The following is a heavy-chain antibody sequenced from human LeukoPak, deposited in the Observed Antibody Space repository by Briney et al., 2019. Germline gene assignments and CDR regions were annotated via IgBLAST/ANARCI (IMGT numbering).Heavy chain of an antibody. V-gene: IGHV3-7*01. CDR2: IKQDGSEK. CDR1: GFTFSSDW. Sequence: GGSLRLSCAASGFTFSSDWMSWVRQAPGKGLEWVANIKQDGSEKYYVDSVKGRFTISRDNAKNSLYLQMNSLRAEDTAVYYCARDPHCGGDCAYDYWGQGTLVTVSS. CDR3: ARDPHCGGDCAYDY. J-gene: IGHJ4*02. D-gene: IGHD2-21*01.